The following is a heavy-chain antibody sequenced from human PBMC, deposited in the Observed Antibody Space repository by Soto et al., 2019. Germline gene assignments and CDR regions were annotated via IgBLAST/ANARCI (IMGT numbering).Heavy chain of an antibody. V-gene: IGHV3-15*07. D-gene: IGHD6-19*01. Sequence: EVQLVESGGGLVKPGGSLRLSCAGSGFTFSNVWMNWVRQAPGKGLEWVGRIKSETDGGTIDYAAPVKGRFTISRDDSNNTLYLQMNSLKPEDTATYYCTPLALKYNSDWYPLSDWGQGTRVTVSS. CDR1: GFTFSNVW. J-gene: IGHJ4*02. CDR3: TPLALKYNSDWYPLSD. CDR2: IKSETDGGTI.